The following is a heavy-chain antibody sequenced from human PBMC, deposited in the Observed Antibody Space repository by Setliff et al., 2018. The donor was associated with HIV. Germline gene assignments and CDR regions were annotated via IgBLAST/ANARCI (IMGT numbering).Heavy chain of an antibody. D-gene: IGHD6-13*01. V-gene: IGHV4-38-2*01. CDR3: ARWGGPGLQLVPFDY. CDR1: GYSIRSGSY. CDR2: IYHTGSS. Sequence: SETLSLTCAVSGYSIRSGSYWAWIRQPPGEGLEWIGYIYHTGSSYYNPSLKSRVTMSVGTSANQFSLRLSSVTAADTAVYYCARWGGPGLQLVPFDYWGQGTLVTVS. J-gene: IGHJ4*02.